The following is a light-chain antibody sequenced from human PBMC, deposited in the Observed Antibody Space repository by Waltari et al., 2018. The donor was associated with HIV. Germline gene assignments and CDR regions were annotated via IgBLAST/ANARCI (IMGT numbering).Light chain of an antibody. CDR1: NSDLGGYVS. J-gene: IGLJ1*01. CDR3: SSCTSGSTTV. CDR2: EVN. V-gene: IGLV2-14*01. Sequence: QSALTQPASVSGSPDQSLTIPCAGSNSDLGGYVSVSSSQQPPGKALQPILYEVNNRPSGISSRFSSSQSGNTASLTISGLQTEDEAEYYCSSCTSGSTTVFGTGTKVTVL.